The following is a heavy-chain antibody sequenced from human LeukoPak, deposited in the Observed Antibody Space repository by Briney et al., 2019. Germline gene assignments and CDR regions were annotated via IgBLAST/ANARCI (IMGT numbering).Heavy chain of an antibody. CDR3: ARGGVDYYDSSGYYFSYFDY. V-gene: IGHV3-33*01. J-gene: IGHJ4*02. D-gene: IGHD3-22*01. CDR2: IWYDASNK. CDR1: GFTFSSYG. Sequence: GGSLRLSCAASGFTFSSYGMHWVRQAPGKGLEWVAVIWYDASNKYYADSVKGRFTISRDNSKNTLYLQMNSLRAEDTAVYYCARGGVDYYDSSGYYFSYFDYWGQGTLVTVSS.